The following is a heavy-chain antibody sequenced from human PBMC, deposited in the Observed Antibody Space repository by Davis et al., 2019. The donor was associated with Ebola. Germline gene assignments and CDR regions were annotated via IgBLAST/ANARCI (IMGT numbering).Heavy chain of an antibody. CDR1: GGSISSYY. D-gene: IGHD2-15*01. J-gene: IGHJ4*02. CDR3: ARCSGGSCEFGLDY. Sequence: MPSETLSLTCTVSGGSISSYYWSWIRQPPGKGLEWIGYINYSGSTNYNPSLKSRVTISVDTSKNQFSLKLSSVTAADTAVYCCARCSGGSCEFGLDYWGQGTLVTVSS. V-gene: IGHV4-59*01. CDR2: INYSGST.